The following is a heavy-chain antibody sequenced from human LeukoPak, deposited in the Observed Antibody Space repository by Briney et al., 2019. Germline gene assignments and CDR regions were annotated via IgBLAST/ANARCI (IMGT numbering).Heavy chain of an antibody. Sequence: SETLSLTCTVSGGSISSSSYYWGWIRQPPGKGLEWIGSIYYSESTYYNPSLKSRVTISVDTSKNQFSLQLSSVTAADTAVYYCARVRESSSWYLNWFDPWGQGTLVTVSS. D-gene: IGHD6-13*01. CDR1: GGSISSSSYY. J-gene: IGHJ5*02. V-gene: IGHV4-39*07. CDR2: IYYSEST. CDR3: ARVRESSSWYLNWFDP.